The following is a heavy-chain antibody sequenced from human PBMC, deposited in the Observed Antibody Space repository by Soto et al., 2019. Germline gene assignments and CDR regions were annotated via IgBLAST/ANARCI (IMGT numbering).Heavy chain of an antibody. V-gene: IGHV4-59*01. J-gene: IGHJ4*02. CDR3: ARRHGPFDF. Sequence: SETLSLTCTVSGGSISSYYWSWIRQPPGKGLEWIGYIYYSGSTSYNPSLKSRVTISVDTSKNQFSLKLSSVTAADTAVYYCARRHGPFDFWGQGTLVTVFS. CDR2: IYYSGST. CDR1: GGSISSYY.